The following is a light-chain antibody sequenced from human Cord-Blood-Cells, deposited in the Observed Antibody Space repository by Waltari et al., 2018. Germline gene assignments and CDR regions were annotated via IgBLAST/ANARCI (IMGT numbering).Light chain of an antibody. CDR3: CSYAGSYTLV. V-gene: IGLV2-11*01. Sequence: QSALTQPRSVSGSPGQSVTISCTGTSSDVGAYNYVSWYQQHPGKAPNLMVYDVSKRPSGVPVGFSGSKAGNAASLTISGLQAEDDADYYCCSYAGSYTLVFGGGTKLTGL. CDR1: SSDVGAYNY. CDR2: DVS. J-gene: IGLJ3*02.